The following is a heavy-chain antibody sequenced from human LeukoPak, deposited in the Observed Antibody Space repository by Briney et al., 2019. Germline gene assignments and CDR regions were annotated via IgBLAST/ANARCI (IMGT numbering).Heavy chain of an antibody. CDR1: GGSFSGYY. V-gene: IGHV4-34*01. J-gene: IGHJ4*02. CDR2: INHSGST. Sequence: SETLSLTCAVYGGSFSGYYWSWIRQPPGKGLEWIGEINHSGSTNYNPSLRSRVTISVDTSKNQFSLKLSSVTAADTAVYYCARFGVRGVIVRIFDYWGQGTLVTVSS. CDR3: ARFGVRGVIVRIFDY. D-gene: IGHD3-10*01.